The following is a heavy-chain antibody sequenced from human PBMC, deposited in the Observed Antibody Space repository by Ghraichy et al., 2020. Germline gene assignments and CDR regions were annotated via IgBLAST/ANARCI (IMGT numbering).Heavy chain of an antibody. CDR3: ARGALTGGIGY. CDR2: IYYSGST. D-gene: IGHD3-16*01. CDR1: GGSISSYY. J-gene: IGHJ4*02. Sequence: SETLSLTCTVSGGSISSYYWSWIRQPPGKGLEWIGYIYYSGSTNYNPSLKSRVTISVDTSKNQFSLKLSSVTAADTAVYYCARGALTGGIGYWGQGTLVTVSS. V-gene: IGHV4-59*01.